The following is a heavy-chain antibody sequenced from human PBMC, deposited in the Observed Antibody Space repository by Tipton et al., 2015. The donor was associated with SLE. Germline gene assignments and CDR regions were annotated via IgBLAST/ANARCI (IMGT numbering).Heavy chain of an antibody. CDR1: GGSISSGGYY. CDR2: IYYSGST. V-gene: IGHV4-31*03. Sequence: TLSLTCTVSGGSISSGGYYWSWIRQHPGKGLEWIGYIYYSGSTNYNPSLKSRVTISVDTSKNQFSLKLSSVTAADTAVYYCATALAAAGTYAFDIWGQGTMVTVSS. CDR3: ATALAAAGTYAFDI. J-gene: IGHJ3*02. D-gene: IGHD6-13*01.